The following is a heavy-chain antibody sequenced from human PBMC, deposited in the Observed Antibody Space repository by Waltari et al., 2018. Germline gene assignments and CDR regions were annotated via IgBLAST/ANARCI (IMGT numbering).Heavy chain of an antibody. D-gene: IGHD2-21*02. J-gene: IGHJ5*02. CDR1: GFAFSRSW. Sequence: EVQLVESGGDLVQPGGSLRLSCAACGFAFSRSWMTWARQAPGKGLEWVGNIQQNGSEKWYADSVRGRFTISRDNAMNSLYLQMNSLRVEDTAVYYCARDLVATPPWGQGTLVTVSS. CDR3: ARDLVATPP. V-gene: IGHV3-7*01. CDR2: IQQNGSEK.